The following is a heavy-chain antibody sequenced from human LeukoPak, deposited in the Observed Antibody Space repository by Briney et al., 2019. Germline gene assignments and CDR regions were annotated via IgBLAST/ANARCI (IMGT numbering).Heavy chain of an antibody. CDR3: ARRAFMEPRFDY. J-gene: IGHJ4*02. CDR2: IYYSGST. V-gene: IGHV4-39*01. Sequence: ASETLSLTCTVSGGSISSSSYYWGWIRQPPGKGLEWIGSIYYSGSTYYNPSLKGRVTISVDTSKNQFPLKLSSVTAADTAVYYCARRAFMEPRFDYWGQGTLVTVSS. D-gene: IGHD3-3*01. CDR1: GGSISSSSYY.